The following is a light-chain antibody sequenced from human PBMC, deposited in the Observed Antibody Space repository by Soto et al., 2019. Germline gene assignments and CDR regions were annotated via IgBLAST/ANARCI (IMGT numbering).Light chain of an antibody. J-gene: IGKJ5*01. V-gene: IGKV1-12*01. Sequence: DIQMTQSPSSVSASVGDRVTITCRASQGVSTWLAWYQQRPGKAPNVLIYTASSLQSGVPSRFSGSGSGTDFTLTINGLQPEDFATYYCQQAASFPITFGQGTRLEIK. CDR3: QQAASFPIT. CDR2: TAS. CDR1: QGVSTW.